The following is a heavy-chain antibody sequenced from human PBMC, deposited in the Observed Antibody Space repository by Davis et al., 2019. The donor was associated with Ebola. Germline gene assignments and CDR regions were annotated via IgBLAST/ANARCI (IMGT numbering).Heavy chain of an antibody. CDR1: GGSISSSSYY. J-gene: IGHJ4*02. D-gene: IGHD5-12*01. CDR2: IYYSGST. CDR3: AREREWLRLWVDY. V-gene: IGHV4-39*02. Sequence: SETLSLTCTVSGGSISSSSYYWGWIRQPPGKGLEWIGSIYYSGSTYYNPSLKSRVTISVDTSKNQFSLKLSSVTAADTAVYYCAREREWLRLWVDYWGQGTLVTVSS.